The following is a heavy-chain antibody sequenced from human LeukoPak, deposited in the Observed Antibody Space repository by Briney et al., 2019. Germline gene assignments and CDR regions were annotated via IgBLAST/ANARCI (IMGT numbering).Heavy chain of an antibody. CDR3: AKDYYDSSGYYYCPGY. V-gene: IGHV3-30*18. CDR2: ISYDGSNK. CDR1: GFTFSSYG. Sequence: HPGGSLRLSCAASGFTFSSYGMHWVRQAPGKGLEWVAVISYDGSNKYYADSVKGRFTISRGNSKNTLYLQMNSLRAEDTAVYYCAKDYYDSSGYYYCPGYWGQGTLVTVSS. D-gene: IGHD3-22*01. J-gene: IGHJ4*02.